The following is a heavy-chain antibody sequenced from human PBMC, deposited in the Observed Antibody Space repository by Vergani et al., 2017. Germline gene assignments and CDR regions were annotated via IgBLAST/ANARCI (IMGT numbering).Heavy chain of an antibody. Sequence: EVQLLESGGGLVPPGGSLRLSCAASVFTFSACPMTWVRQAPGKGLEWVSAISARYPSTYYADSVKGRFTISRDNSKNMLYLQMNSLSAEDTAVYYCARLSYDTTPYLQGGYDCWGQGTLVSVSS. CDR2: ISARYPST. CDR1: VFTFSACP. CDR3: ARLSYDTTPYLQGGYDC. V-gene: IGHV3-23*01. D-gene: IGHD3-22*01. J-gene: IGHJ4*02.